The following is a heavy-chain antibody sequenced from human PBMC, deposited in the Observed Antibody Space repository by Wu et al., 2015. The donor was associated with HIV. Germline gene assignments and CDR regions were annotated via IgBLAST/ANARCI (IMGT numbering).Heavy chain of an antibody. CDR1: GYTFINYG. V-gene: IGHV1-18*01. CDR2: ISGYRGNT. D-gene: IGHD3-9*01. CDR3: ARXEYYXMSTGYEVDALDI. Sequence: QIQLVQSGVEVKRPGASVKVSCKASGYTFINYGISWVRRAPGQGLEWVGWISGYRGNTNYAEKFQGRATMSTESSTRTAYMELRSLTSDDTAVYYXARXEYYXMSTGYEVDALDIWGQGTSGHRLF. J-gene: IGHJ3*02.